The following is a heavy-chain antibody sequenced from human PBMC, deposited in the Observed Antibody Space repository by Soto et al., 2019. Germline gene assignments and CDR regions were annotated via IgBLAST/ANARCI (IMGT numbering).Heavy chain of an antibody. CDR2: ISAYNGNT. J-gene: IGHJ4*02. CDR3: ARGKSYGDYLDHFDY. V-gene: IGHV1-18*01. D-gene: IGHD4-17*01. CDR1: GYTFTSYG. Sequence: ASVKVSCKASGYTFTSYGISWVRQAPGQGLEWMGWISAYNGNTNFAQKLQGRVTMTTDTSTSTAYMELRSLRSDDTAVYYCARGKSYGDYLDHFDYWGQGTLVTVSS.